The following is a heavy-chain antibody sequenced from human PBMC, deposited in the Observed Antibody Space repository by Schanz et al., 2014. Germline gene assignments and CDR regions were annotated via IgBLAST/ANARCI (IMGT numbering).Heavy chain of an antibody. D-gene: IGHD1-1*01. CDR3: AKIERNED. J-gene: IGHJ4*02. V-gene: IGHV3-23*04. CDR2: IGTSGGT. CDR1: GFNFNNFA. Sequence: VQLVESGGGVVQPGRSLRLSCAASGFNFNNFAMTWVRQAPGKGLEWVSTIGTSGGTNYAESVKGRFTISRDNSKNTLYLQMNSLRAEDTAVYFCAKIERNEDWGQGTLVTVSS.